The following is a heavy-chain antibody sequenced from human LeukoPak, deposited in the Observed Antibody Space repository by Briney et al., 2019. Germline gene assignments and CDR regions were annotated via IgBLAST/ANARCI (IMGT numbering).Heavy chain of an antibody. Sequence: GGSLRLSCAASGNYWMHWVRQAPGKGLVWVSHINSDGSWTSYADSVKGRFTISKDNAKNTVYLQMNSLRAEDTAVYYCVSFFETYWGRGTLVTVSS. CDR1: GNYW. CDR3: VSFFETY. CDR2: INSDGSWT. V-gene: IGHV3-74*01. J-gene: IGHJ4*02. D-gene: IGHD2/OR15-2a*01.